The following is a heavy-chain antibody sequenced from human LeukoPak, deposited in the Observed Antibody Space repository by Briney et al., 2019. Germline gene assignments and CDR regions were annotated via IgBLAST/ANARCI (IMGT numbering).Heavy chain of an antibody. D-gene: IGHD3-22*01. V-gene: IGHV3-23*01. CDR2: ISGSGGST. J-gene: IGHJ4*02. CDR1: GFAFSSYA. CDR3: AKDNRIYYDSSGYHDY. Sequence: GGSLRLSCAASGFAFSSYAMSWVRQAPGKGLEWVSAISGSGGSTYYADSVKGRFTISRDNSKNTLYLQMNSLRAEDTAVYYCAKDNRIYYDSSGYHDYWGQGTLVTVSS.